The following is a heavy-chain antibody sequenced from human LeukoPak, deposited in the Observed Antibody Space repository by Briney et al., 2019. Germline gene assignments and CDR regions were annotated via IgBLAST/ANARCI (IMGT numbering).Heavy chain of an antibody. CDR3: VRRLRGWSSGFDY. D-gene: IGHD6-19*01. CDR2: IGAAGEM. V-gene: IGHV3-13*04. CDR1: GFTFSSYD. Sequence: GGSLRLSCAASGFTFSSYDMHWVRQATGKGLEWVSTIGAAGEMFYPGSAKGRFTISRDDAKNSMYLQMNSLRAGDTAVYYCVRRLRGWSSGFDYWGQGILVTVSS. J-gene: IGHJ4*02.